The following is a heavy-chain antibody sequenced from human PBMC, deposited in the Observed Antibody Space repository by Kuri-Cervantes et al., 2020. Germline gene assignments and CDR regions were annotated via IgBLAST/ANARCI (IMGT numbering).Heavy chain of an antibody. V-gene: IGHV3-9*01. Sequence: SLKISCAASGFTFDDYAMHWVRQAPGKGLEWVSGISWNSGSIGYSDSVKGRFTISRDNARNSLYLQMNSLRAEDTALYYCAKFAGNGDHISGGAFDIWGQGTMVTVSS. J-gene: IGHJ3*02. CDR1: GFTFDDYA. CDR3: AKFAGNGDHISGGAFDI. D-gene: IGHD4-17*01. CDR2: ISWNSGSI.